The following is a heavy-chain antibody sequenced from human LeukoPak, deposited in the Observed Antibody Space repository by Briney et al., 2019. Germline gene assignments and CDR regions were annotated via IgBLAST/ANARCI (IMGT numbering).Heavy chain of an antibody. CDR2: IYPGDSDT. Sequence: GESXKISCKGSGYSFTXYWIGWVXQPPGKGLEWMGIIYPGDSDTRYSPSFQGQVTISADKSISTAYLQWSSLKASDTAMYYCARHPEAFDIWGQGTMVTVSS. CDR1: GYSFTXYW. CDR3: ARHPEAFDI. V-gene: IGHV5-51*01. D-gene: IGHD1-14*01. J-gene: IGHJ3*02.